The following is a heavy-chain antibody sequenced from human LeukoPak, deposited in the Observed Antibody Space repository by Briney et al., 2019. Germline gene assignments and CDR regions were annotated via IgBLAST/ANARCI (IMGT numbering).Heavy chain of an antibody. J-gene: IGHJ3*02. CDR1: GYTFTSYD. CDR3: ARDIVVVPAPTGAFDI. V-gene: IGHV1-8*01. Sequence: ASVKVSCKASGYTFTSYDINWVRQATGQGLEWMGWMNPNSGNTGYAQKFQGRVTMTRNTSISTAYMELSSLRSEDTAVYYCARDIVVVPAPTGAFDIWGQGTMVTVSS. D-gene: IGHD2-2*01. CDR2: MNPNSGNT.